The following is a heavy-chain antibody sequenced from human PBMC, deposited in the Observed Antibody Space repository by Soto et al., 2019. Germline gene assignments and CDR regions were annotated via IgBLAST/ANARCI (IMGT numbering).Heavy chain of an antibody. Sequence: GGSLRLSCAASGFPFSIYAMSLVRQSPGEGLEWVSAISGSGGSTYYADSVKGRFTISRDNSKNTLYLQMNRLRAEDTAVYYCAKVFWWPTDNPHLDYWGQGTLVTVSS. J-gene: IGHJ4*02. D-gene: IGHD3-3*01. CDR1: GFPFSIYA. CDR3: AKVFWWPTDNPHLDY. V-gene: IGHV3-23*01. CDR2: ISGSGGST.